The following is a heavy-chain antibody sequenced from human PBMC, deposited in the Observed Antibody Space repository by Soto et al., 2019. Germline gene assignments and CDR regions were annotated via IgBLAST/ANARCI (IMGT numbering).Heavy chain of an antibody. Sequence: GGSLRLSCAASGFTFSSYAMHWVRQAPGKGLEWVAVISYDGSNKYYADSVKGRFTISRDNSKNTLYLQMNSLRAEDTAVYYCARDFGAYSSSWYTAGYYYYYGMDVWGQGTTVTVSS. CDR2: ISYDGSNK. CDR1: GFTFSSYA. V-gene: IGHV3-30-3*01. D-gene: IGHD6-13*01. J-gene: IGHJ6*02. CDR3: ARDFGAYSSSWYTAGYYYYYGMDV.